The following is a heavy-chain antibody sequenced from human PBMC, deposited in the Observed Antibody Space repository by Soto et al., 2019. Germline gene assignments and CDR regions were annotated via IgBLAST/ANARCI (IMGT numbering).Heavy chain of an antibody. CDR3: AKGRSSWPIANNDY. CDR2: ISYDGSNK. D-gene: IGHD6-13*01. Sequence: GGSLRLSCAASGFTFSSYGMHWVRQAPGKGLEWVAVISYDGSNKYYADSVKGRFTISRDNSKNTLYLQMNSLRAEDTAVYYCAKGRSSWPIANNDYWGQGTLVTVSS. V-gene: IGHV3-30*18. J-gene: IGHJ4*02. CDR1: GFTFSSYG.